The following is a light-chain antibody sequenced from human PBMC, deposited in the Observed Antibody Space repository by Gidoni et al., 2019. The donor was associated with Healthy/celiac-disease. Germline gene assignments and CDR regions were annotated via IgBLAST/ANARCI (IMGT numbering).Light chain of an antibody. Sequence: DIQMTQSPSSLSASVGDRVTITCQASQDISNYLNWYQQKPGKDPKLLIYDASNLETGVPSRFSGSGSGTDFTFSISSLQPEDIATYYGQQYYNLPPTFGGGTKVEIK. CDR1: QDISNY. CDR3: QQYYNLPPT. CDR2: DAS. V-gene: IGKV1-33*01. J-gene: IGKJ4*01.